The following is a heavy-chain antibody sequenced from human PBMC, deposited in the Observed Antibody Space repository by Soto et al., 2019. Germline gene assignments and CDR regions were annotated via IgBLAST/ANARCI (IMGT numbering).Heavy chain of an antibody. V-gene: IGHV4-31*03. CDR3: ARESLYYYSSGYSGRDHHYGMYV. D-gene: IGHD3-22*01. CDR1: GDSISNGGYY. CDR2: IYDSRSP. J-gene: IGHJ6*02. Sequence: SETLSLTCTVSGDSISNGGYYWTWIRQHTGKGLEWIGYIYDSRSPHYHPSLRRRLTISVDTSMNQFSLTLSSVTAAYTAVYYCARESLYYYSSGYSGRDHHYGMYVWGQGTTVTVSS.